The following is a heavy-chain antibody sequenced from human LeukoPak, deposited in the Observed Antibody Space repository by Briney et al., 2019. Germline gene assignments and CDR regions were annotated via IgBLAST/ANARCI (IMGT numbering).Heavy chain of an antibody. J-gene: IGHJ4*02. CDR1: GYTFTGYY. CDR3: ARAGVRSGWYVN. D-gene: IGHD6-19*01. V-gene: IGHV1-2*02. CDR2: INPNSGGT. Sequence: ASVKVSCKASGYTFTGYYMHWVRQSPGQGLEWLGWINPNSGGTNYAQKFQGRVTMTRDTSISTAYMELSRLRSDDTAVYYCARAGVRSGWYVNWGQGTLVTVSS.